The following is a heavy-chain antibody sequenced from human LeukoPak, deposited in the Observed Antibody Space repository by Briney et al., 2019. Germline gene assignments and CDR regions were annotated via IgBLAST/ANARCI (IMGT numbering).Heavy chain of an antibody. V-gene: IGHV3-30*18. CDR1: GFTFSSYG. Sequence: GGSLRLSCAASGFTFSSYGMHWVRQAPGKGLEWVAVISYDGSNKYYADSVKGRFTISRDNSKNTLYLQMNSLRAEDTAVYYCGKQLDVATPSFDYWGQGTLVTVSS. D-gene: IGHD5-12*01. CDR3: GKQLDVATPSFDY. CDR2: ISYDGSNK. J-gene: IGHJ4*02.